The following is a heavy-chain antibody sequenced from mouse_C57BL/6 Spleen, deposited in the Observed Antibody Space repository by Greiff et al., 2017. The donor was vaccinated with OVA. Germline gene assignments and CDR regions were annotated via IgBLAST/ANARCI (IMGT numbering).Heavy chain of an antibody. D-gene: IGHD1-1*01. V-gene: IGHV1-5*01. CDR1: GYTFTSYW. CDR2: IYPGNSDT. Sequence: VQLQQSGTVLARPGASVKMSCKTSGYTFTSYWMHWVKQRPGQGLEWIGAIYPGNSDTSYNQKFKGKAKLTAVTSASTAYMELSSLTNEDSAVYYCTRTGGYSSSYFAWFAYWGQGTLVTVSA. CDR3: TRTGGYSSSYFAWFAY. J-gene: IGHJ3*01.